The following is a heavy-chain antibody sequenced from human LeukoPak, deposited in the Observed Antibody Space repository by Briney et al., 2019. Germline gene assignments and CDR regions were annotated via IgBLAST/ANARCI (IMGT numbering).Heavy chain of an antibody. D-gene: IGHD6-19*01. J-gene: IGHJ4*02. Sequence: SETLSLTCTVSGGSISGSSYYWGWIRQPPGKGLEWIGSIYYSGSTYYNPSLKSRVTISVDTSKNQFSLKLSSVTAADTAVYYCAIPVAGPLYFDYWGQGTLVTVSS. CDR3: AIPVAGPLYFDY. CDR2: IYYSGST. V-gene: IGHV4-39*01. CDR1: GGSISGSSYY.